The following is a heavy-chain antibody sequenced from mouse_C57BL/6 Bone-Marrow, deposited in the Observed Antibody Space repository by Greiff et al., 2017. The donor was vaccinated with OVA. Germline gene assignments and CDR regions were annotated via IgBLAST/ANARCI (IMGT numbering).Heavy chain of an antibody. V-gene: IGHV1-69*01. J-gene: IGHJ2*01. D-gene: IGHD2-4*01. CDR3: ARLSIYYDPSFDY. CDR1: GYTFTSYW. Sequence: VQLQQPGAELVMPGASVKLSCKASGYTFTSYWMHWVKQRPGQGLEWIGEIDPSDSYTNYNQKFKGKSTLTVDKSSSTAYMQHSSLTSEDSAVYFYARLSIYYDPSFDYWGQGTTLTVSS. CDR2: IDPSDSYT.